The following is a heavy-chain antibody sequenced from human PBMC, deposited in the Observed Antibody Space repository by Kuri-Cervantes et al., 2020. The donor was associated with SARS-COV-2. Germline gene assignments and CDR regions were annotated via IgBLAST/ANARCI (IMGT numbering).Heavy chain of an antibody. CDR3: ARDQEADFWSGYYRQTGYYHYGMDV. Sequence: GESLKISCPTSGFIFSDYGMHWVRQAPGKGLEWVSYISSSSSTIYYADSVKGRFTISRDNAKNSPYLQMNSLRAEDTAVYYCARDQEADFWSGYYRQTGYYHYGMDVWGQGTTVTVSS. V-gene: IGHV3-48*01. J-gene: IGHJ6*02. D-gene: IGHD3-3*01. CDR2: ISSSSSTI. CDR1: GFIFSDYG.